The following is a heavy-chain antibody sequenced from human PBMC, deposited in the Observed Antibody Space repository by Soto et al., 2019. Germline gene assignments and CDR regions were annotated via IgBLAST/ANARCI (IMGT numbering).Heavy chain of an antibody. V-gene: IGHV4-31*03. CDR3: ARSVFP. CDR2: IYYSGNT. J-gene: IGHJ5*02. Sequence: QVQLQESGPGLVKPSQTLSRTCTVCGGSIRSVGDYWTWIRQHPGKGLEWIGYIYYSGNTYYKQALETRVTVSVDTSKNLSSLKLRSVTAAYTAVYYCARSVFPWGQGTLVTVSS. CDR1: GGSIRSVGDY.